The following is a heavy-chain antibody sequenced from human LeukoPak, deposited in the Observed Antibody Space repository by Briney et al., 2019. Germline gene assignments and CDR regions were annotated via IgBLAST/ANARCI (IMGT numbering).Heavy chain of an antibody. CDR2: ISSSSSYI. D-gene: IGHD3-10*01. J-gene: IGHJ6*02. V-gene: IGHV3-21*01. CDR1: GFTFSSYS. Sequence: GGSLRLSCAASGFTFSSYSMNWVRQAPGKGLEWVSSISSSSSYIYYADSVKGRFTISRDNAKNSLYLQMNSLRAEDTAVYYCTRDAYGSGSYRLYYYYGMDVWGQGTTVTVSS. CDR3: TRDAYGSGSYRLYYYYGMDV.